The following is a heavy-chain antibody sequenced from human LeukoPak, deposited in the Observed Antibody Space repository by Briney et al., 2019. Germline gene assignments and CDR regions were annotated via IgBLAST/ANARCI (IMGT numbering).Heavy chain of an antibody. J-gene: IGHJ3*02. CDR2: ISAYNGNT. Sequence: GASVKVSCKASGYTFTSYGISWVRQAPGQGLEWMGWISAYNGNTNYAQKLQGRVTMTTDTSTSTAYMELRSLRSDDTAVYYCARGPGYDFWSGYYTADAFDIWGQGTMVTVSS. V-gene: IGHV1-18*01. CDR3: ARGPGYDFWSGYYTADAFDI. D-gene: IGHD3-3*01. CDR1: GYTFTSYG.